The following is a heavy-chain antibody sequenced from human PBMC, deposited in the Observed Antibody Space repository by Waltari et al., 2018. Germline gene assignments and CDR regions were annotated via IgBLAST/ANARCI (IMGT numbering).Heavy chain of an antibody. D-gene: IGHD3-22*01. CDR3: ATEYYDSSGYYQDWFDP. CDR2: IYHSGST. V-gene: IGHV4-38-2*02. Sequence: QVQLQESGPGLVKPSETLSLTCAVSGYSISSGYYWGWIRQPPGKGLEWMGSIYHSGSTYYNPALKSRVTISVDTSKNQFSLKLSSVTAADTAVYYCATEYYDSSGYYQDWFDPWGQGTLVTVSS. J-gene: IGHJ5*02. CDR1: GYSISSGYY.